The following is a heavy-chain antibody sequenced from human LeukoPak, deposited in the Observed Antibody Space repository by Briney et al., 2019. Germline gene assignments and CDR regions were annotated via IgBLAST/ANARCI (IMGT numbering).Heavy chain of an antibody. D-gene: IGHD3-10*01. CDR3: AREQVTMVRGVIASGFDY. CDR1: GFTFGSYS. J-gene: IGHJ4*02. Sequence: GGSLRLSCAASGFTFGSYSMNWVRQAPGKGLEWVSSISSSSSYIYYADSVKGRFTISRDNAKNSLYLQMNSLRAEDTAVYYCAREQVTMVRGVIASGFDYWGQGTLVTVSS. V-gene: IGHV3-21*01. CDR2: ISSSSSYI.